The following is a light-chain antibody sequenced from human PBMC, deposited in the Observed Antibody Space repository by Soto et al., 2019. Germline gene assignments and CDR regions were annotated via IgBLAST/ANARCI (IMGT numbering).Light chain of an antibody. CDR3: ATWDDNLNAYV. CDR1: GFNIGSNS. J-gene: IGLJ1*01. V-gene: IGLV1-44*01. Sequence: QSVLTQPPSASGTPGQGGHLSWSGSGFNIGSNSVNWYQQLPGRAPKLLIYTNNQRRSGVPDRFSGSKSGTSASLVIGGLQSEDEAHYYCATWDDNLNAYVFGTGTKVTVL. CDR2: TNN.